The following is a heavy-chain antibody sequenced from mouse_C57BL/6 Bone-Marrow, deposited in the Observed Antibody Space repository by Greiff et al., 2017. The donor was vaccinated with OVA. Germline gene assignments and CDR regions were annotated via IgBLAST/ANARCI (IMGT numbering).Heavy chain of an antibody. V-gene: IGHV2-9*01. CDR3: AKRITTVVADYFDY. D-gene: IGHD1-1*01. Sequence: VMLVESGPGLVAPSQSLSITCTVSGFSLTSYGVDWVRQPPGKGLEWLGVIWGGGSTNYNSAHMSGLSISKDNSKSQVFLKMNRLQTDDTAMYYCAKRITTVVADYFDYWGQGTTLTVSS. CDR1: GFSLTSYG. J-gene: IGHJ2*01. CDR2: IWGGGST.